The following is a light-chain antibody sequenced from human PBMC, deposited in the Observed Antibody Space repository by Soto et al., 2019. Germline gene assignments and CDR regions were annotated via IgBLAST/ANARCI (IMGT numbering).Light chain of an antibody. J-gene: IGKJ1*01. CDR2: GAS. V-gene: IGKV3-20*01. Sequence: EIVLTQSPGTLSLSPGERATLSCRASQSVSANYLAWYQRKPGQAPRLLIYGASSRATVIPVRFSGSGSGTDFTLTITRLEPEDFAVYYCQQYGSAPPTFGQGTKVETK. CDR3: QQYGSAPPT. CDR1: QSVSANY.